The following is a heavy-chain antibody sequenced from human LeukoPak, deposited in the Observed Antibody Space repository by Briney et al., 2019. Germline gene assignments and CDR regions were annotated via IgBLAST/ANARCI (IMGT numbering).Heavy chain of an antibody. CDR1: GGSISSASYF. CDR3: ASPQTGFFGVARRGYYFDY. V-gene: IGHV4-39*01. Sequence: KPSETLSLTCTVSGGSISSASYFWGWIRQPPGKGLEWIGTIYYSGSTYYNPSLKSRVTISVDTSKNQFSLKLSSVTAADTAVYYCASPQTGFFGVARRGYYFDYWGQGTLVTVSS. D-gene: IGHD3-3*01. CDR2: IYYSGST. J-gene: IGHJ4*02.